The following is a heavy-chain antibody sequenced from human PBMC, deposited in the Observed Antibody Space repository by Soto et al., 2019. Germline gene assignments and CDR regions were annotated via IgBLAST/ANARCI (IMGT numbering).Heavy chain of an antibody. Sequence: SVKVSCKASGGTFSYYAISWVRQAPGQGLEWMGGIIPIFGKPHYAQKFQGRVTITADESTSTAYMDVSSLRSEDTAVYYCARDRNVATTRVDYFYGMDVWGQGTTVTV. V-gene: IGHV1-69*13. CDR1: GGTFSYYA. CDR3: ARDRNVATTRVDYFYGMDV. CDR2: IIPIFGKP. J-gene: IGHJ6*02. D-gene: IGHD1-26*01.